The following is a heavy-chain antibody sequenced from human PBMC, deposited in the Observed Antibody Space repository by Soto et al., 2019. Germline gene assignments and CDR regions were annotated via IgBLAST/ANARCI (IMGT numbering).Heavy chain of an antibody. J-gene: IGHJ4*01. CDR2: VKTKPEGATA. CDR3: TTDSYFTLKLVRFDY. D-gene: IGHD3-9*01. CDR1: GFTFTTAW. V-gene: IGHV3-15*07. Sequence: GGSLRLSCAASGFTFTTAWINWVRQAPGKGLEWVGRVKTKPEGATADFAELVKGRFAMQMNSLRTEDTAVYYCTTDSYFTLKLVRFDYWGLGTLVTVSS.